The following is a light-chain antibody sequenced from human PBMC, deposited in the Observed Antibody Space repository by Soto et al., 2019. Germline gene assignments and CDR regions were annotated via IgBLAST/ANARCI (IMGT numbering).Light chain of an antibody. CDR1: ISDVGGSNY. CDR2: DVS. V-gene: IGLV2-14*01. J-gene: IGLJ1*01. CDR3: SSYTSSSIYV. Sequence: QSAITQPSSVSGSPGQSITISCTGTISDVGGSNYVSWYQQLPGKAPKLMIYDVSDRPSGVSNRFSGSKSGNTASLTISGLQAEDEADYYCSSYTSSSIYVFGTGTKVTVL.